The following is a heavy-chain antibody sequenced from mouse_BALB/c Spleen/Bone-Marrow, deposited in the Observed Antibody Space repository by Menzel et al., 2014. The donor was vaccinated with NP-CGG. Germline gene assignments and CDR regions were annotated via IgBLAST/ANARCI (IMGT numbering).Heavy chain of an antibody. CDR1: GFTFSDYY. V-gene: IGHV5-12*02. CDR3: ARRQSLSYAMDY. Sequence: EVKVVESGGGLVQPGGSLKLSCATSGFTFSDYYMYWVRQTPEKRLEWVAYISNGGGSTYYPDTVKGRFTISRDNAKNTLSLQMSRLKSEDTAMYYCARRQSLSYAMDYWGQGTSVTVSS. CDR2: ISNGGGST. D-gene: IGHD3-2*01. J-gene: IGHJ4*01.